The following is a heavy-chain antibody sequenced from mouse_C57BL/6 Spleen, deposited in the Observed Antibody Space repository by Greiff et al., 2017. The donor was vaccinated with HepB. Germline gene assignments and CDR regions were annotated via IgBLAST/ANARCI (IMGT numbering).Heavy chain of an antibody. D-gene: IGHD2-4*01. V-gene: IGHV5-6*01. Sequence: EVKLVESGGDLVKPGGSLKLSCAASGFTFSSYGMSWVRQTPDKRLEWVATISSGGSYTYYPDSVKGRFTISRDNAKNTLYLQMSSLKSEDTAMYYCARHQDDDDVDYWGQGTTLTVSS. CDR2: ISSGGSYT. CDR1: GFTFSSYG. CDR3: ARHQDDDDVDY. J-gene: IGHJ2*01.